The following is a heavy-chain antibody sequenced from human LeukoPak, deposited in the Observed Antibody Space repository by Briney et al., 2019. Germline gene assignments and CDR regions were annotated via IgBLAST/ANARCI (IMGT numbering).Heavy chain of an antibody. CDR1: GGSISSYY. V-gene: IGHV4-59*01. CDR3: ARDTGYWYFDL. CDR2: IHYSGTT. Sequence: SETLSLTCTVSGGSISSYYWSWIRQPPGKGLVWIGYIHYSGTTNYNPSLRSRVTISVDTSKNQFSLKLSSVTAADTAVYYCARDTGYWYFDLWGRGTLVTVSS. J-gene: IGHJ2*01.